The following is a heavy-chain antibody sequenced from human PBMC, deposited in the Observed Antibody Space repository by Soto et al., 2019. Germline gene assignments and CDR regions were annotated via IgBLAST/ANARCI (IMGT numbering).Heavy chain of an antibody. V-gene: IGHV4-30-4*01. D-gene: IGHD3-22*01. J-gene: IGHJ4*02. CDR1: GDSISTGAYY. CDR2: VYASGST. Sequence: SETLSLTCTVSGDSISTGAYYWNWIRQSPGKGLEWIGCVYASGSTYYNWSLRGRVTMSIDTSKNQFSLELNSVTAADTAVFYCARGGERNSGCFDYWGRGTLVTVSS. CDR3: ARGGERNSGCFDY.